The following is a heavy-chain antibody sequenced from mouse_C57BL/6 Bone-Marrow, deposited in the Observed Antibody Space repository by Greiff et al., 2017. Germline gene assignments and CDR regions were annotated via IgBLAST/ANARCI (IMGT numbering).Heavy chain of an antibody. CDR3: ARWRLLRYPSYWYFDV. CDR2: IYPGSGST. V-gene: IGHV1-55*01. CDR1: GYTFTSYW. Sequence: QVQLQQPGAELVKPGASVKMSCKASGYTFTSYWITWVKQRPGQGLEWIGDIYPGSGSTNYNETVKSKATLTVDTSSSTAYLQLSSLTSEDSAVYYGARWRLLRYPSYWYFDVWGTGTTVTVSS. D-gene: IGHD1-1*01. J-gene: IGHJ1*03.